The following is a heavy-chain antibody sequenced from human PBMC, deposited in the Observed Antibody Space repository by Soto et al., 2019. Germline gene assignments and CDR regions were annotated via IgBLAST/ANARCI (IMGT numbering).Heavy chain of an antibody. Sequence: QLQLQESGPGLVKPTETLSLTCTVSGGSISSSSYYWGWIRQPPGKGLEWIGSIYYSGSTYYNPSLKSRVTISVDTSKNQFSLKLGSVTAADTAVYYCARVVGGSGWYYGSARIFFDYWGQGTLVTVSS. CDR1: GGSISSSSYY. V-gene: IGHV4-39*01. CDR3: ARVVGGSGWYYGSARIFFDY. J-gene: IGHJ4*02. CDR2: IYYSGST. D-gene: IGHD6-19*01.